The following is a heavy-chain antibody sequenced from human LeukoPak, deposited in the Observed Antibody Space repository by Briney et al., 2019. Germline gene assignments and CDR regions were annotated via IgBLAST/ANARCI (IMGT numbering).Heavy chain of an antibody. CDR2: ISWNSGSI. J-gene: IGHJ4*02. CDR1: GFTFDDYA. Sequence: GGSLRLSCAASGFTFDDYAMHWVRQAPGKGLEWVSGISWNSGSICYADSVKGRFTISRDNAKNSLYLQMNSLRAEDTAVYYCAKIGGSYVYWGQGTLVTVSS. V-gene: IGHV3-9*01. D-gene: IGHD3-16*01. CDR3: AKIGGSYVY.